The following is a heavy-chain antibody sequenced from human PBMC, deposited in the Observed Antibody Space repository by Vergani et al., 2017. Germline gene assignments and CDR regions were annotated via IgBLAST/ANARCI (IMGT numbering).Heavy chain of an antibody. CDR3: ARHSGSYWGFRY. CDR1: GGSISSSSYY. CDR2: IYYSGST. D-gene: IGHD1-26*01. Sequence: QLQLQESGPGLVKPSEILSLTCTVSGGSISSSSYYWGWIRQPPGKGLEWIGSIYYSGSTYYNPSLKSRVTISVDTSKNQFSLKLSSVTAADTAVYYCARHSGSYWGFRYWGQGTLVTVSS. J-gene: IGHJ4*02. V-gene: IGHV4-39*07.